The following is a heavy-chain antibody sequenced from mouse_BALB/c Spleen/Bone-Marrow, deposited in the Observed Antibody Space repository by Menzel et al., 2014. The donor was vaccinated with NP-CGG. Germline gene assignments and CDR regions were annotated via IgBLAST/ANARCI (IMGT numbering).Heavy chain of an antibody. V-gene: IGHV2-6-7*01. D-gene: IGHD2-4*01. CDR1: GFSLTGYG. J-gene: IGHJ4*01. CDR3: ARGEDYDDYYAMDY. CDR2: IWGDGST. Sequence: VQLQQSGPGLVAPSQSLSITCTVSGFSLTGYGVNWVRQPPGKGLEWLGMIWGDGSTDYNSALKSRLSISKDNSKGQVFIKMNSLQTDDTARYYCARGEDYDDYYAMDYWGQGTSVTVSS.